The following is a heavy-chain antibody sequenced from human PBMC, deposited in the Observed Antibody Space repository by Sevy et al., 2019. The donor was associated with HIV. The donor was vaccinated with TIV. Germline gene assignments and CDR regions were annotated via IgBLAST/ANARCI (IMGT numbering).Heavy chain of an antibody. CDR1: GFTFSSYS. CDR2: ISSSSGTI. Sequence: GGSLRLSCAASGFTFSSYSMGWVRQAPGKGLEWVSYISSSSGTIYYADSVKGRFTISRDNAKNSLYLQMNSLRAEDTAVYYCARDWQQDYYDSSGYYDYWGQGTLVTVSS. J-gene: IGHJ4*02. CDR3: ARDWQQDYYDSSGYYDY. V-gene: IGHV3-48*01. D-gene: IGHD3-22*01.